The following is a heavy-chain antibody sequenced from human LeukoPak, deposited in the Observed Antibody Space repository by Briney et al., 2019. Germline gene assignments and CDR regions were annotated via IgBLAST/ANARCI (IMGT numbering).Heavy chain of an antibody. V-gene: IGHV1-69*13. Sequence: WASVKVSCKVSGGTFSSYPIRWVRQAPGQGLEWMAEITPIFGEAQNAEKFQGRVTITADESTSTAYMELSSLRSEDTAMYYCARELGYNLTPGAFAIWGQRTMVTVSS. D-gene: IGHD1-1*01. J-gene: IGHJ3*02. CDR1: GGTFSSYP. CDR3: ARELGYNLTPGAFAI. CDR2: ITPIFGEA.